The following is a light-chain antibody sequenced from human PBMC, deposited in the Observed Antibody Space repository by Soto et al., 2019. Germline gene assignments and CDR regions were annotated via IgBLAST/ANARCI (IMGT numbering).Light chain of an antibody. CDR1: SSDVGGYKY. CDR3: CSAAGDPEV. Sequence: QSVMTQPRSVSGAPGPSVTISCTGTSSDVGGYKYVSWNQQKPGKAPKLIIYGASRWPSGVPNRFSGSKSGNKASLTISGLQAEDEGDYYGCSAAGDPEVFRTETKVTV. CDR2: GAS. J-gene: IGLJ1*01. V-gene: IGLV2-11*01.